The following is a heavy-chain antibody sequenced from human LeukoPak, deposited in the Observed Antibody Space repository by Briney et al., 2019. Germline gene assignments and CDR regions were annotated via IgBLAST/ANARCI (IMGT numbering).Heavy chain of an antibody. D-gene: IGHD3-10*01. CDR3: ASRPADTTWYGVFDY. J-gene: IGHJ4*02. CDR2: IFNTGNT. CDR1: GGSINSHY. Sequence: SETLSLTCSVSGGSINSHYWSWIRQPPGKRLEWSGYIFNTGNTNYNPSLASRVTMSVDTSRAQFFLRLSPVTAADTAIYYCASRPADTTWYGVFDYWSQGTLVTVSS. V-gene: IGHV4-59*11.